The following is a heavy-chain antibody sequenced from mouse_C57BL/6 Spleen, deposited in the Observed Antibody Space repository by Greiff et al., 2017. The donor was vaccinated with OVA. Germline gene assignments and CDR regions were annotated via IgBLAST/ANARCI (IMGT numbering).Heavy chain of an antibody. CDR2: INPSSGYT. CDR3: ARTTVVAGGAMDY. V-gene: IGHV1-7*01. CDR1: GYTFTSYW. D-gene: IGHD1-1*01. J-gene: IGHJ4*01. Sequence: VQLQESGAELAKPGASVKLSCKASGYTFTSYWMHWVKQRPGQGLEWIGYINPSSGYTKYNQKFKDKATLTADKSSSTAYMQLSSLTYEDSAVYYCARTTVVAGGAMDYWGQGTSVTVSS.